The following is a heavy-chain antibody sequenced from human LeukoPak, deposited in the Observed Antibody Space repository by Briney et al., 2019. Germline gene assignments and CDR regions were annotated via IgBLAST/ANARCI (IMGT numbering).Heavy chain of an antibody. D-gene: IGHD3-16*01. CDR2: ISYDGSNK. Sequence: GGSLRLSCAASGFIVKSNHMNWVRQAPGKGLEWVAVISYDGSNKYYADSVKGRFTISRDNSKNTLYLQMNSLRAEDTAVYYCAGDWPQGAFDYWGQGTLVTVSS. J-gene: IGHJ4*02. V-gene: IGHV3-30*03. CDR1: GFIVKSNH. CDR3: AGDWPQGAFDY.